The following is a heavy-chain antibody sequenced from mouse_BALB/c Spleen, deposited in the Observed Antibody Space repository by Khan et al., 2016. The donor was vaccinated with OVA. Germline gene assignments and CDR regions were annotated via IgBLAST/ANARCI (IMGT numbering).Heavy chain of an antibody. CDR1: GYIFTSFW. CDR3: ARRAPDYAMDY. D-gene: IGHD3-3*01. V-gene: IGHV1S132*01. J-gene: IGHJ4*01. Sequence: VELVESGAEVVRPGASVKLSCKTSGYIFTSFWIQWVKQRSGQGLEWIARIYPATGSTYYNEKFKGKATLTAAKSSNTVYMQLSSLKSEDSAVYFCARRAPDYAMDYWGQGTSVTVSS. CDR2: IYPATGST.